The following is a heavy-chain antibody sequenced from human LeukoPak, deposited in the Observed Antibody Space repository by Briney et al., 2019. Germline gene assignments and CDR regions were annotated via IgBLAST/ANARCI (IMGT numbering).Heavy chain of an antibody. CDR2: IYPVDSDT. J-gene: IGHJ5*02. V-gene: IGHV5-51*01. D-gene: IGHD5-18*01. CDR1: GYSFTTYW. CDR3: ARHLRLWQNWFDP. Sequence: GESLKISCKTSGYSFTTYWIGWVRQLPGKGLEWVGLIYPVDSDTKYSPSFQGQVTISADKSISTAYLQWSSLKASDTAMYYCARHLRLWQNWFDPWGQGTLVTVSS.